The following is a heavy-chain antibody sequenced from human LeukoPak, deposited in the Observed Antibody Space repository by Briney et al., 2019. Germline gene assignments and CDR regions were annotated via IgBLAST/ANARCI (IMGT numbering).Heavy chain of an antibody. V-gene: IGHV4-61*02. CDR3: ARDRGSITIFGVVTYDAFDI. CDR2: IYTSGST. D-gene: IGHD3-3*01. CDR1: GGSISSGSYY. Sequence: SQTLSLTCTVSGGSISSGSYYWSWIRQPAGKGLEWIVRIYTSGSTNYNPSLKSRVTISVDTSKNQFSLKLSSVTAADTAVYYCARDRGSITIFGVVTYDAFDIWGQGTMVTVSS. J-gene: IGHJ3*02.